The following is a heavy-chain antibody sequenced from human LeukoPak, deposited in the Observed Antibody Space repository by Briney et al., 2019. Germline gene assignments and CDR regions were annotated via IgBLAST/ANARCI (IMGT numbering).Heavy chain of an antibody. V-gene: IGHV3-74*01. CDR2: INSDGTTT. J-gene: IGHJ4*02. CDR3: VRYTDDSSGYYYFDY. Sequence: GGSLRLSCAASGFTFSSYWMHWVRQARGEGLVCVSRINSDGTTTNYGDSVEGRFTISRDNAKNTLYLQMSSLRHDDTAVYYCVRYTDDSSGYYYFDYWGQGTLVTVSS. D-gene: IGHD3-22*01. CDR1: GFTFSSYW.